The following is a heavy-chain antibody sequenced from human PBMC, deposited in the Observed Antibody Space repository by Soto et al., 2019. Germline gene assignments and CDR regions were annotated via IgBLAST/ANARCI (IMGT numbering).Heavy chain of an antibody. CDR2: VYYNENT. D-gene: IGHD4-17*01. CDR3: ARNYGNYGHYFDS. Sequence: PSETLSLTCTVSGGSISSFAYYWGWIRQPPGKGLEWIGSVYYNENTYYNPSLKSRVAMSVDTAQNQFSLNLRSVTAADTAVYYCARNYGNYGHYFDSWGQGTLVTVSS. J-gene: IGHJ4*02. V-gene: IGHV4-39*07. CDR1: GGSISSFAYY.